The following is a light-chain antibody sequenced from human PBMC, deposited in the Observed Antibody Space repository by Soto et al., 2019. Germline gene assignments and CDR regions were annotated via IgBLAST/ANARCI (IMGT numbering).Light chain of an antibody. V-gene: IGKV1-5*01. CDR2: DAS. CDR3: QQYNSNLGT. J-gene: IGKJ1*01. CDR1: QSISNW. Sequence: DIQMTQSPSTLSASVGDRLTITCRASQSISNWLAWYQQKAGKAPKLLISDASNLQSGVASRFSGSGSGPEFTLTISSLQPDDSATYYCQQYNSNLGTFGQGTKVDIK.